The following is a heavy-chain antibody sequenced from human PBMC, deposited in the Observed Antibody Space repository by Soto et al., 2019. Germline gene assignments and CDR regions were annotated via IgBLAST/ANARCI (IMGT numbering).Heavy chain of an antibody. CDR2: IYHSGST. J-gene: IGHJ3*02. V-gene: IGHV4-4*02. CDR1: GGSISSSNW. CDR3: ARANSPTGITMIVVVGAFDI. Sequence: KPSETLSLTCAVSGGSISSSNWWSWVRQPPGKGLEWIGEIYHSGSTNYNPSLKSRVTISVDKSKNQFSLKLSSVTAADTAVYYCARANSPTGITMIVVVGAFDIWGQGTMVTVSS. D-gene: IGHD3-22*01.